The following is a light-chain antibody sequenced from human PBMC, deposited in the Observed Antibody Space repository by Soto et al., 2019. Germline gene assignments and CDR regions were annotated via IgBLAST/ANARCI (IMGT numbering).Light chain of an antibody. CDR2: RNN. Sequence: QSALTQPPSASGTPGQRVTISCSGSSSNVGSNYVYWYQQYPGTAPKLLIYRNNQRPSGVPDRFSVSKSGTSASLAISGLRSEDEADYYCAAWDDSVSGPVFGGGTKLTVL. CDR1: SSNVGSNY. J-gene: IGLJ2*01. V-gene: IGLV1-47*01. CDR3: AAWDDSVSGPV.